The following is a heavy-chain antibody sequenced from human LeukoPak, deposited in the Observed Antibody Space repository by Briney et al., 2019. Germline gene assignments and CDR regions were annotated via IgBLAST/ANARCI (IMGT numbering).Heavy chain of an antibody. V-gene: IGHV1-3*01. Sequence: ASVKVSCKASGYTFTSYAMHWVRQAPGQRLEWMGWINAGSGNTKYSQKFQGRVTITRDTSASTAYMELSSLRSEDTAVYYCARNGIAAATHYFDYWGQGTLVTVSS. CDR1: GYTFTSYA. J-gene: IGHJ4*02. CDR2: INAGSGNT. D-gene: IGHD6-13*01. CDR3: ARNGIAAATHYFDY.